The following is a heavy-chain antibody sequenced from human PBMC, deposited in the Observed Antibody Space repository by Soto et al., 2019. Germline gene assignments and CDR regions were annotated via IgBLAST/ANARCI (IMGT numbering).Heavy chain of an antibody. J-gene: IGHJ4*02. D-gene: IGHD1-26*01. V-gene: IGHV4-4*07. CDR1: GGPISSYY. Sequence: PSETLSLTCTVSGGPISSYYWSWIRQPAGKGLEWIGGIYTSGSTNYNPSLKSRVTMSVDTSKNQFSLKLSSVTSADTAVYYCARVRVEGGSFFRRYYFDYWGQGTLVTVSS. CDR2: IYTSGST. CDR3: ARVRVEGGSFFRRYYFDY.